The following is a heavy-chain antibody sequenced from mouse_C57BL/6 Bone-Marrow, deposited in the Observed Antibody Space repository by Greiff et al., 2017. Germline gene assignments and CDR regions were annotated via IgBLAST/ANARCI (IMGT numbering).Heavy chain of an antibody. CDR1: GFNIKDDY. CDR2: IDPENGDT. J-gene: IGHJ4*01. Sequence: EVKLVESGAELVRPGASVKLSCTASGFNIKDDYMHWVKQRPEQGLEWIGWIDPENGDTEYASKFQGTATITADPSSNTASLQLSSLPSEDPAVYYCTTLAWFLPMDYLCPGPSVPVSS. D-gene: IGHD2-2*01. V-gene: IGHV14-4*01. CDR3: TTLAWFLPMDY.